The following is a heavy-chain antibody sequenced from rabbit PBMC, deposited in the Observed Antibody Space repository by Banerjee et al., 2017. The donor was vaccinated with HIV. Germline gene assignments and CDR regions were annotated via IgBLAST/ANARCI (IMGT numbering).Heavy chain of an antibody. J-gene: IGHJ4*01. CDR3: ARATSAWSDYFSL. CDR1: GFDFSNNA. V-gene: IGHV1S40*01. Sequence: QSLEESGGDLVKPEGSLTLTCTASGFDFSNNAILWVRQAPGKGLEWIACIGTSTGSTYYASWAKGRFTISKTSSTTVTLQMTSLTAADTTTYFCARATSAWSDYFSLWGQGTLVTVS. CDR2: IGTSTGST. D-gene: IGHD4-1*01.